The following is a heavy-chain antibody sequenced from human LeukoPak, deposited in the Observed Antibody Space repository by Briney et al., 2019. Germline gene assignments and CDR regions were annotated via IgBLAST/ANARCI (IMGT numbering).Heavy chain of an antibody. Sequence: SETLSLTCTVSGGSISSYYWGWIRQPPGKGLEWIGYIYYSGSTNYNPSLKSRVTISVDTSKNQFSLKLSSVTAADTAVYYCARARSGWYYFDYWGQGTLVTVSS. CDR2: IYYSGST. J-gene: IGHJ4*02. V-gene: IGHV4-59*01. D-gene: IGHD6-19*01. CDR1: GGSISSYY. CDR3: ARARSGWYYFDY.